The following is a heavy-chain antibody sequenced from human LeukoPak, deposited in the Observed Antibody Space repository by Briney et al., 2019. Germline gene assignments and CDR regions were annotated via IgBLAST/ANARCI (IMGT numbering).Heavy chain of an antibody. CDR1: GGSISSYY. D-gene: IGHD2-2*01. CDR3: ARDIVVVPAATDYYYYYMDV. CDR2: IYYSGST. V-gene: IGHV4-59*01. Sequence: SETLSLTCTVSGGSISSYYWSWIRQPPGKGLEWSGYIYYSGSTNYNPSLKSRVTISVDTSKNQFSLKLSSVTAAGTAVYYCARDIVVVPAATDYYYYYMDVWGKGTTVTVSS. J-gene: IGHJ6*03.